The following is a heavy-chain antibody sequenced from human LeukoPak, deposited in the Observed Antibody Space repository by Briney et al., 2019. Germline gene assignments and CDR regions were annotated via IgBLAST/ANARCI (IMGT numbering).Heavy chain of an antibody. CDR2: TYYRSKWYN. Sequence: SQTLSLTCAISGDIVSSNSAAWNWIRQSPSRGLEWLGRTYYRSKWYNDYAVSVKSRITINPDTSKNQFSLQLNSVTPEDTAVYYCARLSSGYDFWSGYDYYYGMDVWGQGTTVTVSS. CDR1: GDIVSSNSAA. D-gene: IGHD3-3*01. CDR3: ARLSSGYDFWSGYDYYYGMDV. J-gene: IGHJ6*02. V-gene: IGHV6-1*01.